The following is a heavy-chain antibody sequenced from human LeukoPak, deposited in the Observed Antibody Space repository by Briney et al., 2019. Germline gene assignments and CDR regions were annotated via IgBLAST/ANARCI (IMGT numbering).Heavy chain of an antibody. CDR3: AKDGFYGDYAGNFDY. V-gene: IGHV3-23*01. CDR1: GFTFSSYA. D-gene: IGHD4-17*01. Sequence: GGSLRLSCAASGFTFSSYAMSWVRQAPGKGLEWVSAISGSGGSTYYADSVKGRFTISRDNSKNTLYLQMNSLRAEDTAVYYCAKDGFYGDYAGNFDYWGREPWSPSPQ. CDR2: ISGSGGST. J-gene: IGHJ4*02.